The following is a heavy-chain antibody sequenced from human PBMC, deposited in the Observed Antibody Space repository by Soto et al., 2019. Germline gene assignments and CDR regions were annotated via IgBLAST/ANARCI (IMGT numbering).Heavy chain of an antibody. CDR3: ARDSGGAYYYAMDV. V-gene: IGHV3-30-3*01. CDR1: GFTFSAFN. CDR2: ISNAGSNK. D-gene: IGHD3-10*01. Sequence: GGSLRLSCAASGFTFSAFNMHWVRQAPGKGLEWVAVISNAGSNKYYANSVKGRFTISRDNSKNTLYLQMNSLSAEDTAVYFCARDSGGAYYYAMDVWGQGTTVTVSS. J-gene: IGHJ6*02.